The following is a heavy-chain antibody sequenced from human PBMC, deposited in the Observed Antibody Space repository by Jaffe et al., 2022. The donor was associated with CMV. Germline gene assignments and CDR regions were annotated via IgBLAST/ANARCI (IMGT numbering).Heavy chain of an antibody. V-gene: IGHV3-7*03. CDR3: ARRHYDFWKSTYYFDY. CDR2: IKQDGSEK. Sequence: EVQLVESGGGLVQPGGSLRLSCAASGFTFSSYWMSWVRQAPGKGLEWVANIKQDGSEKYYVDSVKGRFTISRDNAKNSLYLQMNSLRAEDTAVYYCARRHYDFWKSTYYFDYWGQGTLVTVSS. D-gene: IGHD3-3*01. J-gene: IGHJ4*02. CDR1: GFTFSSYW.